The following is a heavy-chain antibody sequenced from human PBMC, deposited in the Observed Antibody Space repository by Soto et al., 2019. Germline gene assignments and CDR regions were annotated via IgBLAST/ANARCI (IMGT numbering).Heavy chain of an antibody. CDR3: ALNYYGSGSYVTFDY. V-gene: IGHV1-69*13. CDR2: IIPIFGTA. D-gene: IGHD3-10*01. CDR1: GGTFSSYA. Sequence: SVKVSCKASGGTFSSYAISWVRQAPGQGLEWMGGIIPIFGTANHAQKFQGRVTITADESTSTAYMELSSLRSEDTAVYYCALNYYGSGSYVTFDYWGQGTLVTVSS. J-gene: IGHJ4*02.